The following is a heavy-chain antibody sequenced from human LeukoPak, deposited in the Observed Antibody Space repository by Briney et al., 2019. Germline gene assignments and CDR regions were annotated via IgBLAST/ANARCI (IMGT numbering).Heavy chain of an antibody. CDR1: GFTFSSYS. V-gene: IGHV3-7*01. CDR3: ARRYFDY. Sequence: GGSLRLSCAASGFTFSSYSMNRVRQAPGKGLEWVANIKQDGSEKYYVDSVKGRFTISRDNAKNSLYLQMNSLRAEDTAVYYCARRYFDYWGQGTLVTVSS. J-gene: IGHJ4*02. CDR2: IKQDGSEK.